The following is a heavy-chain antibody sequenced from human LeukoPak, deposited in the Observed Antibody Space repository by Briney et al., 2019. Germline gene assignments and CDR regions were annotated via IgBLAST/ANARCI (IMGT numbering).Heavy chain of an antibody. Sequence: GGSLRLSCAASGLTFSSHWMYWVRQAPGKGLEWVSSISWNSGSIAYADSVKGRFTISRDNAKNSLYLQMNSLRAEDTALYYCAKGMTGYTYSQSHYWGPGTLVTVSS. D-gene: IGHD5-18*01. V-gene: IGHV3-9*01. CDR3: AKGMTGYTYSQSHY. CDR2: ISWNSGSI. CDR1: GLTFSSHW. J-gene: IGHJ4*02.